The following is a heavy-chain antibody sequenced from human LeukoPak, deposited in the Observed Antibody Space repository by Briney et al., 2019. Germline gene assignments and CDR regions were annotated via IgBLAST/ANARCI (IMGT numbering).Heavy chain of an antibody. CDR3: AKKWSGDYDSSDVNDAFDI. Sequence: GGSLRLSCAASGFTFINYGMSWVRQAPGKGLEWVSAIGGSDETTYYADSVKGRFTISRDNSKNTLYLQMNSLRPEDTAVYYCAKKWSGDYDSSDVNDAFDIWGQGTMVTVSS. D-gene: IGHD3-22*01. V-gene: IGHV3-23*01. J-gene: IGHJ3*02. CDR1: GFTFINYG. CDR2: IGGSDETT.